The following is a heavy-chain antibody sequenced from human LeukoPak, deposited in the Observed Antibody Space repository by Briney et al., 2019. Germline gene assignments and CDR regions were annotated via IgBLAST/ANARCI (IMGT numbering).Heavy chain of an antibody. Sequence: ASVTVSCKASGYTFTGYYIHWVRQAPGQGLEWMGWINPNSGGTNYAQKFQGRVTMTRDTSISTAYMELSRLRSDDTAVYYCARRPTTSIDYWGQGTLVTVSS. J-gene: IGHJ4*02. D-gene: IGHD5-12*01. CDR2: INPNSGGT. CDR1: GYTFTGYY. CDR3: ARRPTTSIDY. V-gene: IGHV1-2*02.